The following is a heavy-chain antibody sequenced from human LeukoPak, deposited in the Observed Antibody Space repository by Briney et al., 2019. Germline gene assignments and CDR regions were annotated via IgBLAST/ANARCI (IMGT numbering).Heavy chain of an antibody. J-gene: IGHJ6*03. D-gene: IGHD3-3*01. V-gene: IGHV4-39*07. CDR3: ARAGESGLPSYYYYMDV. CDR1: GGSISSSSYY. CDR2: IYYSGST. Sequence: PSETLSLTCTVSGGSISSSSYYWGWIRQPPGKGLEWIGSIYYSGSTNYNPSLKSRVTMSVDTSKNQFSLKLSSVTAADTAVYYCARAGESGLPSYYYYMDVWGKGTTVTVSS.